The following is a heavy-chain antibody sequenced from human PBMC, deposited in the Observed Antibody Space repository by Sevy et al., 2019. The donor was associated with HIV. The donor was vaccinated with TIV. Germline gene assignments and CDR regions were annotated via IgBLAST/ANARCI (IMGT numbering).Heavy chain of an antibody. CDR3: ARGIRNYYDSTTPRGFDY. CDR1: GFTFSSYD. J-gene: IGHJ4*02. D-gene: IGHD3-22*01. CDR2: IGTAGDP. V-gene: IGHV3-13*05. Sequence: GGSLRLSCAASGFTFSSYDMHWVRQATGKGLVWVSAIGTAGDPYYPGSVKGRFTISRENAKNSLYLQMNSLRAGDTAVYYCARGIRNYYDSTTPRGFDYWGQGTLVTVSS.